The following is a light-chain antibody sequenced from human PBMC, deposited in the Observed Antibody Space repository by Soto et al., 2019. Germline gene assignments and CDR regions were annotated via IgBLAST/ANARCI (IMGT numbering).Light chain of an antibody. Sequence: EIVLTQSPGTLSLSPGERATLSCRASQSVNNNYLAWYQRQPGQAPRLLIYGASSRATGIPDRFSGSGSGTDFTLTISRLEPEDFAVYYCQQYAGSPRTFGQGTKVEFK. CDR3: QQYAGSPRT. V-gene: IGKV3-20*01. CDR1: QSVNNNY. J-gene: IGKJ1*01. CDR2: GAS.